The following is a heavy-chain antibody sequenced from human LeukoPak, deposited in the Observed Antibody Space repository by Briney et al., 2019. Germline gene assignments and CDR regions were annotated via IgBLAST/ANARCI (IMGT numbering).Heavy chain of an antibody. V-gene: IGHV3-48*03. CDR1: GFSFSDYE. J-gene: IGHJ6*03. CDR3: ARDDHRYFYYMDV. Sequence: PGGSLRLSCAASGFSFSDYEMNWVRQAPGKGLEWVSYISSSAGTIFYADSVKGRFTISRDNAKNSLYLQMNSLRAEDTAAYYCARDDHRYFYYMDVWGKGTTVTVSS. D-gene: IGHD1-14*01. CDR2: ISSSAGTI.